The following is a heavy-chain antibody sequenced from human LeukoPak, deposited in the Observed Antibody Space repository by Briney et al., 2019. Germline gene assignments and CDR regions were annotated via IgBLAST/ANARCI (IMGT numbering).Heavy chain of an antibody. J-gene: IGHJ4*02. CDR2: ISSSSSYI. V-gene: IGHV3-21*01. CDR1: GYTFSSYS. D-gene: IGHD6-13*01. Sequence: PGGSLRLSCAASGYTFSSYSMNWVRQAPGKGLEWVSSISSSSSYIYYADSVKGRFTISRDNAKNSLYLQMNSLRAEDTAVYYCASTPPLYSSSWYFDYWGQGTLVTVSS. CDR3: ASTPPLYSSSWYFDY.